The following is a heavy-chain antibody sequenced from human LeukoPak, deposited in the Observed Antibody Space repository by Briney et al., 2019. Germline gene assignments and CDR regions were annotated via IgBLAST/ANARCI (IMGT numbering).Heavy chain of an antibody. CDR2: IYTSGST. J-gene: IGHJ4*02. Sequence: SQTLSLTCTVSGGSISSGSDYWSWIRQPAGKGLEWIGRIYTSGSTNYYPSLKSRVTISVDTSKNQFYLKLSSVTAADTAVYYCARVLGFYDSSGYYPYYFDYWGQGTLVTVSS. CDR3: ARVLGFYDSSGYYPYYFDY. V-gene: IGHV4-61*02. D-gene: IGHD3-22*01. CDR1: GGSISSGSDY.